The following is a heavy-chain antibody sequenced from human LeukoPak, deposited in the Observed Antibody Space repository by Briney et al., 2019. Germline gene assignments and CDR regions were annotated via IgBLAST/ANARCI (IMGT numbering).Heavy chain of an antibody. CDR2: ISGSGGST. V-gene: IGHV3-23*01. CDR3: ARDLGGRGGSDY. D-gene: IGHD3-16*01. J-gene: IGHJ4*02. CDR1: GFTFSSYG. Sequence: PGGTLRLSCAASGFTFSSYGMSWVRQAPGKGLEWVSAISGSGGSTYYADSVKGRFTISRDNAKDSLYLQMNSLRAEDTAVYYCARDLGGRGGSDYWGQGTLVTVSS.